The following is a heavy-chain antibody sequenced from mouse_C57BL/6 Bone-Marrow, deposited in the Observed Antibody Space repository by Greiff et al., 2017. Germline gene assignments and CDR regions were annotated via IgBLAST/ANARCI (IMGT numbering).Heavy chain of an antibody. J-gene: IGHJ4*01. V-gene: IGHV6-3*01. CDR1: GFTFSNYW. CDR3: TAYSYYYAVDY. Sequence: EVKVEESGGGLVQPGGSMKLSCVASGFTFSNYWMNWVRQSPEKGLEWVAQIRLKSDNYATHYAESVKGRFTISRDDSKSSVYLQMNNLRAEDTGIYYCTAYSYYYAVDYWGQGTSVTVSS. CDR2: IRLKSDNYAT. D-gene: IGHD2-10*01.